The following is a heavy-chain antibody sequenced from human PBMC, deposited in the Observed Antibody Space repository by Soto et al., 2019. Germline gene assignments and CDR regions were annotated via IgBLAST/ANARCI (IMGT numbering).Heavy chain of an antibody. CDR3: GKEFYYGASGQYSDLYFDS. CDR2: ISTRGGRT. Sequence: PGWSLRLFSASSVVSFFSYATSWVRQAPPQGLECVSSISTRGGRTYYADSVKGRFSISRDNSANAVYLDMDILRAEDTGIYYCGKEFYYGASGQYSDLYFDSWGQGALVTVSS. V-gene: IGHV3-23*01. D-gene: IGHD3-10*01. CDR1: VVSFFSYA. J-gene: IGHJ4*02.